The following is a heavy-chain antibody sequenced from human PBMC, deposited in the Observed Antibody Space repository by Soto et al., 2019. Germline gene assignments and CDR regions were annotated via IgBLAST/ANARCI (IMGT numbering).Heavy chain of an antibody. Sequence: GGSLRLSCAASGFTFNNYAMNWVRQAPGKGLEWVSSISGSSGGTYYADSVKGRFTISRDNSKNTLYLEMNSLKIEDTAVYYCARVPKGYCSGGNCYSRGPVGWDFWGQGTLVTVSS. J-gene: IGHJ4*01. CDR1: GFTFNNYA. D-gene: IGHD2-15*01. CDR3: ARVPKGYCSGGNCYSRGPVGWDF. V-gene: IGHV3-23*01. CDR2: ISGSSGGT.